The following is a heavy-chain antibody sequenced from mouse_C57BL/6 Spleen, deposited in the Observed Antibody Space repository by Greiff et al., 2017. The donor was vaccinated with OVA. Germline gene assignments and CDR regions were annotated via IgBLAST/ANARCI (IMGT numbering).Heavy chain of an antibody. D-gene: IGHD2-5*01. J-gene: IGHJ2*01. CDR1: GYTFTSYW. CDR2: IYPSDSET. CDR3: ARWYSNLDY. V-gene: IGHV1-61*01. Sequence: QVHVKQPGAELVRPGSSVKLSCKASGYTFTSYWMDWVKQRPGQGLEWIGNIYPSDSETHYNQKFKDKATLTVDKSSSTAYMQLSSLTSEDSAVYYCARWYSNLDYWGQGTTLTVSS.